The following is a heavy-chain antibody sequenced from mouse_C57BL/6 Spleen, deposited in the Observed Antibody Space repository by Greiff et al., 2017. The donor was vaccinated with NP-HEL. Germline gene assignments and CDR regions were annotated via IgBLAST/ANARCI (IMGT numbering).Heavy chain of an antibody. D-gene: IGHD2-1*01. V-gene: IGHV1-81*01. CDR3: ARCGVTVSFDY. CDR2: IYPRSGNT. CDR1: GYTFTSYG. J-gene: IGHJ2*01. Sequence: VKLVESGAELARPGASVKLSCKASGYTFTSYGISWVKQRTGQGLEWIGEIYPRSGNTYYNEKFKGKATLTADKSSSTAYMELRSLTSEDSAVYFCARCGVTVSFDYWGQGTTLTVSS.